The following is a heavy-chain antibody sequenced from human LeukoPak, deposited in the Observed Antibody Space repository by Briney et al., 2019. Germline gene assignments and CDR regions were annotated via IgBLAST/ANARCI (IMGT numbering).Heavy chain of an antibody. V-gene: IGHV4-30-4*08. CDR1: GGSISSADYY. J-gene: IGHJ3*02. Sequence: SQTLSLTXTVSGGSISSADYYWSWIRQPPGEGLQWIGYIYCSGNTYYNPSLKSRVTISLDRSKNQFSLKQSSVTAADTAVYYCARATITMAVGVPADAFDIWGQGTMVTVSS. CDR3: ARATITMAVGVPADAFDI. D-gene: IGHD3-22*01. CDR2: IYCSGNT.